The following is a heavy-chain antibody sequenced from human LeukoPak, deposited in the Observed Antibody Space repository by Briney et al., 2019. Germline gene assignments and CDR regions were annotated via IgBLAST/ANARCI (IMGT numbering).Heavy chain of an antibody. J-gene: IGHJ4*02. CDR3: ARDRYGDGFAHLDY. D-gene: IGHD5-24*01. CDR1: GYTFTSYS. Sequence: GASFQISSKASGYTFTSYSIHWVRQPPGQGLEWMGWITPSGGTNYPQRFQGRVAITWDTSITTAYMDLSRLTSDDTAVYYCARDRYGDGFAHLDYWGQGALVTVSS. V-gene: IGHV1-2*02. CDR2: ITPSGGT.